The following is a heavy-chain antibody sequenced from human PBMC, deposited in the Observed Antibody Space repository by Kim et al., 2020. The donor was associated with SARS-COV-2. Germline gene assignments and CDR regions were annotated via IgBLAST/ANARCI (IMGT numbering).Heavy chain of an antibody. Sequence: GGSLRLSCAASGFTFGDYAMHWVRQAPGKGLEWVSGISWNSGSIGYADSVKGRFTISRDNAKNSLYLQMNSLRAEDTALYYCAKAGEYYYYYYMDVWGKGTTVTVSS. CDR1: GFTFGDYA. CDR2: ISWNSGSI. V-gene: IGHV3-9*01. CDR3: AKAGEYYYYYYMDV. J-gene: IGHJ6*03.